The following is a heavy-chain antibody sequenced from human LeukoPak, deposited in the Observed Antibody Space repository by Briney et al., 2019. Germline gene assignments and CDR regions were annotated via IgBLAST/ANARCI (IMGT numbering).Heavy chain of an antibody. J-gene: IGHJ4*02. CDR1: GYTFTSYA. V-gene: IGHV1-3*01. CDR2: INAGNGNT. CDR3: ARVVDYGGNSGFDY. D-gene: IGHD4-23*01. Sequence: VASVKVSCKASGYTFTSYAMHWVRQAPGQRLEWMGWINAGNGNTKYSQKFQGRVTITRDTSASTAYMELSSLRSEDTAVYYCARVVDYGGNSGFDYWGQGTLVTVSS.